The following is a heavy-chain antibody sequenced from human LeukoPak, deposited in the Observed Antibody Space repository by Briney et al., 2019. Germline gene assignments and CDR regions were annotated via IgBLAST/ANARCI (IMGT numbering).Heavy chain of an antibody. D-gene: IGHD2-2*01. CDR3: VKGRCSGSSCYGGDY. Sequence: GGSLRLSCSASGFTFSNYAMNWVRQAPGKGLEYVSAITSNGGSTYYADSVKGRSTISRDNSKNTLYLQMSSLRAEDTAVYYCVKGRCSGSSCYGGDYWGQGTLVTVSS. J-gene: IGHJ4*02. CDR2: ITSNGGST. V-gene: IGHV3-64D*06. CDR1: GFTFSNYA.